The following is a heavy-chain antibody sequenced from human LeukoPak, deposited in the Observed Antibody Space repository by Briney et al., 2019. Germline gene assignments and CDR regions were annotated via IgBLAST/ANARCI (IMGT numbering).Heavy chain of an antibody. CDR1: GGSISSYF. V-gene: IGHV4-4*07. CDR3: ARDPEGHGNYFDY. D-gene: IGHD1-14*01. Sequence: SETLSLTCTVSGGSISSYFCTWIRQPAGKGLECIVRIHTSGSTNYNPSLKSRVTMSVDTSKNQFSLKLSSVTAADTAVYYCARDPEGHGNYFDYWGQGALVTASS. CDR2: IHTSGST. J-gene: IGHJ4*02.